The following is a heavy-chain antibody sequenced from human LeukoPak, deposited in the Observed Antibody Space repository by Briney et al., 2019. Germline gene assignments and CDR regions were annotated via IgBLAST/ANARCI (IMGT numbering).Heavy chain of an antibody. CDR2: ICSSGSTT. V-gene: IGHV3-48*03. CDR3: ASGAAVGTSRFNY. CDR1: GFTFSSYE. D-gene: IGHD6-13*01. J-gene: IGHJ4*02. Sequence: PGGSLRHSCAASGFTFSSYEMNWVRQAPGKGLEWVSYICSSGSTTYYAGSVKGGFTISRDNAKNSLYLQMKSLRAEDTAVYYCASGAAVGTSRFNYWGQGTLVTVSS.